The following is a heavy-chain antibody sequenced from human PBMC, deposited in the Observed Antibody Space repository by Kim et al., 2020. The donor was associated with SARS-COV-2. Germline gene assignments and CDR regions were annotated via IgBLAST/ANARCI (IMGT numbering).Heavy chain of an antibody. V-gene: IGHV4-34*01. CDR3: ARGRAGVVPAPVLGLGPYYDYYAMDD. CDR1: GGSFSDYN. J-gene: IGHJ6*02. D-gene: IGHD2-2*02. CDR2: INHSGST. Sequence: SETLSLTCAVYGGSFSDYNWSWIRQPPGKGLEWIGEINHSGSTSHSPSLKSRVTISVDTSKSQFSLRLKSMTAADTAVYYCARGRAGVVPAPVLGLGPYYDYYAMDDWGQGTAVAVSS.